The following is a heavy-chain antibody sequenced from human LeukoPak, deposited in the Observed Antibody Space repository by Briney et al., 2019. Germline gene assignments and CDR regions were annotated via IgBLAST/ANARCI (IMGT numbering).Heavy chain of an antibody. V-gene: IGHV1-2*02. J-gene: IGHJ6*02. CDR3: ARGLSGTTSDRYCYYGMDV. D-gene: IGHD1-7*01. CDR1: GYTFTGYY. Sequence: GASVKVSCKASGYTFTGYYMHWVRQAPGQGLEWMGWINPNSGGTNYAQKFQGRVTMTRDTSISTAYMELSRLRSDDTAVYYCARGLSGTTSDRYCYYGMDVWGQGTTVTVSS. CDR2: INPNSGGT.